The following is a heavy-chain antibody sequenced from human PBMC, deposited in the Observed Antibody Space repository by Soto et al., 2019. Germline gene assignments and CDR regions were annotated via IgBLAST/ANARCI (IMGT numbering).Heavy chain of an antibody. CDR1: GGTFSSYA. D-gene: IGHD6-6*01. CDR3: ASLRAMNEAARPYYYGMEV. CDR2: IIPIFGTA. Sequence: QVQLVQSGAEVKKPGSSVKVSCKASGGTFSSYAISLVRRAPGQGLEWMGGIIPIFGTANYAQKFQGRLRITADEVRSKASMELRSLRSEDTAVYYCASLRAMNEAARPYYYGMEVWGQGTTVSVSS. V-gene: IGHV1-69*01. J-gene: IGHJ6*02.